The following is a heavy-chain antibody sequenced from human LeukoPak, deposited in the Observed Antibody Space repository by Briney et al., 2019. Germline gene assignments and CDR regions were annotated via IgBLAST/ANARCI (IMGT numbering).Heavy chain of an antibody. Sequence: SVKASCKASGGTFSSYAISWVRQAPGPGLEWMGGIIPIFGTANYAQKFQGRVTITTDESTSTAYMELSSLRSEDTAVYYCARDPLTGIAVAGTQGNFQHWGQGTLVTVSS. CDR2: IIPIFGTA. V-gene: IGHV1-69*05. CDR1: GGTFSSYA. J-gene: IGHJ1*01. CDR3: ARDPLTGIAVAGTQGNFQH. D-gene: IGHD6-19*01.